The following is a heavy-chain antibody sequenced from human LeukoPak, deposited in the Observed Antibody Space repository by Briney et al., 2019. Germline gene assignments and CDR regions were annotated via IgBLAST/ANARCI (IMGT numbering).Heavy chain of an antibody. Sequence: GGSLRLSCAASGFTFSSYGMHWVRQAPGKGLEWVAFIRYDGSNKYYADSVKGRFTISRDNSKNTLYLQMNSLRAEDTAVYYCAKDHRQLWAFDYWGQGTLVTVSS. D-gene: IGHD5-18*01. CDR2: IRYDGSNK. CDR1: GFTFSSYG. J-gene: IGHJ4*02. V-gene: IGHV3-30*02. CDR3: AKDHRQLWAFDY.